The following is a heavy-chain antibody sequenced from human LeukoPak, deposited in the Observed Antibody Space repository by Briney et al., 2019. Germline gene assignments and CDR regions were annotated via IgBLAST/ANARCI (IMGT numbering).Heavy chain of an antibody. V-gene: IGHV4-59*01. CDR3: ARSSLRYVSGGFLGYFDY. D-gene: IGHD3-9*01. CDR1: GGSISSYY. J-gene: IGHJ4*02. CDR2: IHYSGST. Sequence: PSETLSLTCTVSGGSISSYYWSWIRQPPGKGLEWIGYIHYSGSTNYNPSLKSRVTISVDTSKNQFSLKLSSVTAADTAVYYCARSSLRYVSGGFLGYFDYWGQGTLVTVSS.